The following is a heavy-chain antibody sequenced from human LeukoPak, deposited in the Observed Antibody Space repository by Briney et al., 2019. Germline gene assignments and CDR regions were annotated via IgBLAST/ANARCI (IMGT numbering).Heavy chain of an antibody. J-gene: IGHJ5*02. CDR1: GGSFSGYY. Sequence: SETLSLTCAVYGGSFSGYYWSWIRQPPGKGLEWMGEINHSGSTNYNPSPKSRVTISVDTSKNQFSLKLSSVTAADTAVYYCARVLGLRVLNWFKGFDPWGQGTLVTVSS. CDR3: ARVLGLRVLNWFKGFDP. V-gene: IGHV4-34*01. D-gene: IGHD3-10*01. CDR2: INHSGST.